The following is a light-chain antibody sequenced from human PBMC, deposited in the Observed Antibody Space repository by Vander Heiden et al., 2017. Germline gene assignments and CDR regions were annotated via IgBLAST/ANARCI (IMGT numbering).Light chain of an antibody. Sequence: QSVLTQPPSASGTPGQRVTISCSGSSSNIGSNYVYWYQQLPGTASKLLIHRNDQRPSGVPDRFSGSKSGTSASLAISGLRSEDEADYHCAAWDDSLSGPVFGGGTNLAVL. J-gene: IGLJ3*02. CDR1: SSNIGSNY. CDR2: RND. V-gene: IGLV1-47*01. CDR3: AAWDDSLSGPV.